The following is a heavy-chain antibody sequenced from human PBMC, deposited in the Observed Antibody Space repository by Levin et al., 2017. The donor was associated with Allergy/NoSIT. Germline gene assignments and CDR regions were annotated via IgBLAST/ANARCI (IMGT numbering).Heavy chain of an antibody. J-gene: IGHJ5*02. V-gene: IGHV3-33*01. CDR1: GFTFSIFG. Sequence: PGGSLRLSCAASGFTFSIFGMHWVRQAPDKGLEWVAVIWFDGSKEYYADSVKGRFSVSRDNSKNTVYLQMNALRAEDTAVYYCARDQQLLWFGESRAFDPWGQGTLVTVSS. CDR3: ARDQQLLWFGESRAFDP. D-gene: IGHD3-10*01. CDR2: IWFDGSKE.